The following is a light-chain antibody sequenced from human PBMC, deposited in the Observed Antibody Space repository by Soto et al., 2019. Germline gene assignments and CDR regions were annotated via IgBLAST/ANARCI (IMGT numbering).Light chain of an antibody. CDR2: GAS. Sequence: EIVMTQSPATLSVSPGERSSLSFGASQSISSSFLAWYQQKPGQAPRLLMYGASTRAIGIPGRFSGSGSGTEFTLTISSLQSEDFAVYYCQQSDKWPPTFGQGTKVDI. CDR1: QSISSS. CDR3: QQSDKWPPT. V-gene: IGKV3-15*01. J-gene: IGKJ1*01.